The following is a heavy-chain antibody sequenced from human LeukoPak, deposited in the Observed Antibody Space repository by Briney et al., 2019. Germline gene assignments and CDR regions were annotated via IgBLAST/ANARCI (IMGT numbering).Heavy chain of an antibody. V-gene: IGHV1-18*01. Sequence: SVKVSCKASGYTFTRYGISWVRQAPGQGLEWMGWISAYNGNTKYAQKLQGRVTITADESTSTAYMELSSLRSEDTAVYYCATGELGYFDYWGQGTLVTVSS. J-gene: IGHJ4*02. D-gene: IGHD1-26*01. CDR3: ATGELGYFDY. CDR2: ISAYNGNT. CDR1: GYTFTRYG.